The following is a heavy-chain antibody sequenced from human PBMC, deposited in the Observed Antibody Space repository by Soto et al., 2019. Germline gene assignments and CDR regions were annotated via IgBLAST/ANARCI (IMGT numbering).Heavy chain of an antibody. Sequence: VQLVESGGGVFQPGRSLRLSCAASGFTFSTYGMHWVRQAAGKGLVWVSRINPGGSSTSYADSVKGRFTISRDNAKNTVYLQMNSLRAEDAAVYYCARAGGADFWGQGTVVTVSS. V-gene: IGHV3-74*02. J-gene: IGHJ4*02. CDR1: GFTFSTYG. CDR2: INPGGSST. CDR3: ARAGGADF. D-gene: IGHD3-10*01.